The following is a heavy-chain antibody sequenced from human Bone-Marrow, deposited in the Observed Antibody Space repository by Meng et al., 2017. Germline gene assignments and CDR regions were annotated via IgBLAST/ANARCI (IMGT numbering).Heavy chain of an antibody. CDR2: IKEDGSEK. V-gene: IGHV3-7*01. J-gene: IGHJ4*02. CDR1: GFTFSGYW. Sequence: GSLRLSCAVSGFTFSGYWMSWVRQAPGKGLEWVANIKEDGSEKYYVDSVKGRFAISRDNAKNSLYLQMNSMRAEDTAVYYCAINEHWGQGTLVTVSS. CDR3: AINEH.